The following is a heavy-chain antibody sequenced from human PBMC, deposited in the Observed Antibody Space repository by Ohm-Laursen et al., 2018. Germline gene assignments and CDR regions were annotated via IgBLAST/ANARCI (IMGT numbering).Heavy chain of an antibody. CDR2: ISYDGTKK. D-gene: IGHD2-21*02. CDR1: GFTFSAYG. Sequence: SLRLSCAASGFTFSAYGMHWVRQAPGKGLEWVALISYDGTKKDYADSVKGRFTISRDNSKNTLFLQMNSLRTEDTAVYYCAKPAYCGGDCYSGWYVDLWGRGTLVTVSS. V-gene: IGHV3-30*18. CDR3: AKPAYCGGDCYSGWYVDL. J-gene: IGHJ2*01.